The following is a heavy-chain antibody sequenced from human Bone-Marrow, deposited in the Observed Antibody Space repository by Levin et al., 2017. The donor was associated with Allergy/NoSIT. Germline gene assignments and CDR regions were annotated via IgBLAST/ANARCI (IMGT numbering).Heavy chain of an antibody. V-gene: IGHV3-23*01. Sequence: AGGSLRLSCAASGFNFGSYVMSWVRQAPGKGLEWVSSISGSGGSTFYADSVKGRLTISRDNSKNTLHLHMNSLRGEDTAVYYCAKSPLGGARVTRFDNWGQGTLVTVSS. CDR3: AKSPLGGARVTRFDN. J-gene: IGHJ4*02. D-gene: IGHD3-16*01. CDR1: GFNFGSYV. CDR2: ISGSGGST.